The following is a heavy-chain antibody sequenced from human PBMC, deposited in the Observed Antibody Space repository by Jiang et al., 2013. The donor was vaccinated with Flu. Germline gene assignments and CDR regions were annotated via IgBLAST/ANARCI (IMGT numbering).Heavy chain of an antibody. CDR3: ARVLSCGGSCYYFDD. CDR2: INPSGGSA. Sequence: SGAEVKKPGASVKVSCKASGYTFTSYYMHWVRQAPGQGLEWMGIINPSGGSANYAQKFQGRVTMTRDTSTTTVYMELSGLRSEDTAVYYCARVLSCGGSCYYFDDWGQGTLVTVSS. CDR1: GYTFTSYY. J-gene: IGHJ4*02. V-gene: IGHV1-46*01. D-gene: IGHD2-15*01.